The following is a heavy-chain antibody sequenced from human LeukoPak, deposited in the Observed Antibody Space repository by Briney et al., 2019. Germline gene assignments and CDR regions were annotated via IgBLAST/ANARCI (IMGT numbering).Heavy chain of an antibody. D-gene: IGHD5-18*01. CDR1: GFTFSSYA. CDR2: ISGGGSST. CDR3: AKQRGQWIQLWSFDY. Sequence: PGGSLRLSCAASGFTFSSYAVSWVRQAPGRGLEWVSAISGGGSSTYSADSVKGRFTISRENSRDTLYLQMNSLRAEDTAVYYCAKQRGQWIQLWSFDYWGQGTLVTVSS. V-gene: IGHV3-23*01. J-gene: IGHJ4*02.